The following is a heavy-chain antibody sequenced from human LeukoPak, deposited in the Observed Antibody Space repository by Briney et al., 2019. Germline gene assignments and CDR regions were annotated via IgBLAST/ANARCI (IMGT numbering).Heavy chain of an antibody. CDR3: AKVIAAAGTALDY. D-gene: IGHD6-13*01. J-gene: IGHJ4*02. Sequence: PGGSLRLSCAASGFTFSSYAMRWVRQAPGKGLEWVSLSSGSGGNTYYADSVKGRFTISRDNSKNTLYLQMNSLRAEDTAIYYCAKVIAAAGTALDYWGQGTLVTVSS. CDR2: SSGSGGNT. CDR1: GFTFSSYA. V-gene: IGHV3-23*01.